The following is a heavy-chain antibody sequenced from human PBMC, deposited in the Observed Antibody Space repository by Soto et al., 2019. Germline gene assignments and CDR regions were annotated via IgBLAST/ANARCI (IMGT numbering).Heavy chain of an antibody. D-gene: IGHD5-18*01. CDR3: AKDYHSSAMVTFFDY. CDR1: GFTFDDYA. CDR2: ISWNSGSI. J-gene: IGHJ4*02. V-gene: IGHV3-9*01. Sequence: GGSLRLSCAASGFTFDDYAMHWVRQAPGKGLEWVSGISWNSGSIGYADSVKGRFTISRDNAKNSLYLQMNSLRAEDTAFYYYAKDYHSSAMVTFFDYWGQGTLVTVSS.